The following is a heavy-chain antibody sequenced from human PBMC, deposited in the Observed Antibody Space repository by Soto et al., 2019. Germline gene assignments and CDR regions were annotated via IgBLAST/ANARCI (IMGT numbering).Heavy chain of an antibody. D-gene: IGHD3-22*01. CDR3: ARGGGSGYPY. CDR2: IYYSGIT. CDR1: GGSISSGGYY. V-gene: IGHV4-31*03. J-gene: IGHJ4*01. Sequence: SETLSLTCTVSGGSISSGGYYWSWIRQHPGKGLEWIGYIYYSGITYYNPSLKSRVTISVDTSKNQFSRKLSSVTAADTAVYYCARGGGSGYPYWGHGTLVTHSS.